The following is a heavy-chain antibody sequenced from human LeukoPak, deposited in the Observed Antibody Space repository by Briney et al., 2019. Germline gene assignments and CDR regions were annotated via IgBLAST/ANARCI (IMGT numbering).Heavy chain of an antibody. J-gene: IGHJ4*02. CDR3: ARDLSGRRLETTLDY. D-gene: IGHD1-26*01. V-gene: IGHV3-74*01. CDR1: GFTFSSYE. CDR2: IKTDGSIT. Sequence: GGSLRLSCAASGFTFSSYEMNWVRQAPGKGPVWVSRIKTDGSITDYADFVKGRFTISRDNAKNSLYLQMNSLRAEDTAVYYCARDLSGRRLETTLDYWGQGTLVTVSS.